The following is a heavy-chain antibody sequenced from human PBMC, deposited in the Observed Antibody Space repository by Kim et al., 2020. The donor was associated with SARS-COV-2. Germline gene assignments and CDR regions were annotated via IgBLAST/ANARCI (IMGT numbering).Heavy chain of an antibody. CDR1: GYTFKTYA. CDR3: ARDIAVTGYDS. Sequence: ASVKVSCKASGYTFKTYAINWLRQAPGQGPEWMGWINTNTGNPTYAPGFTGRFVFSLDTSVSTAYLQINSLKAEDSAVYYCARDIAVTGYDSWGQGTLVTVSS. J-gene: IGHJ4*02. CDR2: INTNTGNP. D-gene: IGHD6-19*01. V-gene: IGHV7-4-1*02.